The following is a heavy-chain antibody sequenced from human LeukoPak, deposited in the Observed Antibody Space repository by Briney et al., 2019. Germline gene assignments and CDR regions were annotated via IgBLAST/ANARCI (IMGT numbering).Heavy chain of an antibody. CDR3: ARDPLDHDYGDSPPYFDY. Sequence: GGSLRLXCAASGFTFSSYSMNWVRQAPGKGLEWVSSISSSSSYIYYADSVKGRFTISRDNAKNSLYLQMNSLRAEDTAVYYCARDPLDHDYGDSPPYFDYWGQGTLVTVSS. CDR2: ISSSSSYI. CDR1: GFTFSSYS. D-gene: IGHD4-17*01. V-gene: IGHV3-21*01. J-gene: IGHJ4*02.